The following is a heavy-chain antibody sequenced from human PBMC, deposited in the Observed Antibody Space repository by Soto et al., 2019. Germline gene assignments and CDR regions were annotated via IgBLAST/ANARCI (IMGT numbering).Heavy chain of an antibody. Sequence: GGSLRLSCVTSGFNFGGFVMQWVRQAPGKGLEWVAVIWYDGSEKYYADSVKGRFTISRDNSKNTVYLQMNNLRAEDTAVYYCARDHLILPAHDFFYGSDVWGRGATVTVSS. CDR3: ARDHLILPAHDFFYGSDV. D-gene: IGHD2-21*02. J-gene: IGHJ6*02. CDR2: IWYDGSEK. CDR1: GFNFGGFV. V-gene: IGHV3-33*01.